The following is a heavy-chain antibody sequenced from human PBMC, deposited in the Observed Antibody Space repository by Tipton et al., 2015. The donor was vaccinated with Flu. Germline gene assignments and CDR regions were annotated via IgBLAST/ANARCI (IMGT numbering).Heavy chain of an antibody. CDR3: ARGRGIAAAGPCDY. CDR1: GGSISSYY. Sequence: TLSLTCTVSGGSISSYYWSWIRQPPGKGLEWIGYIYYSGSTNYNPSLKSRVTISVDTSENQFSLKLSSVTAADTAVYYCARGRGIAAAGPCDYWGQGTLVTVSS. D-gene: IGHD6-13*01. J-gene: IGHJ4*02. CDR2: IYYSGST. V-gene: IGHV4-59*01.